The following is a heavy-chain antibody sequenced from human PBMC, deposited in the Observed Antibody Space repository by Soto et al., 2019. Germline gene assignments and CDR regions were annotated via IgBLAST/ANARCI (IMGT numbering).Heavy chain of an antibody. J-gene: IGHJ4*02. CDR2: VYHSGDV. V-gene: IGHV4-38-2*02. CDR1: GHSISSGSY. D-gene: IGHD2-8*01. CDR3: ARDGGPRPYCSNCACYPADY. Sequence: PSETLSLTCVVSGHSISSGSYWGWIRQPPGKGLELIGSVYHSGDVYYNPSLKSRVTISVDKTKNQFSLKVRSVTAADTALYFCARDGGPRPYCSNCACYPADYWGQGIKVTVSS.